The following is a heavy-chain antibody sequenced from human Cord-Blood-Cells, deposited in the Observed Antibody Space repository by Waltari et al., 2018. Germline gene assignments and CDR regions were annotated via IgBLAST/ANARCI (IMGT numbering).Heavy chain of an antibody. CDR3: ARKPWPGAYFDY. J-gene: IGHJ4*02. CDR1: GGTFSSYA. CDR2: IIPILGIA. D-gene: IGHD7-27*01. V-gene: IGHV1-69*09. Sequence: QVQLVQSGDEVKKPGSSVQFSCKASGGTFSSYASSWLRQAPGQGLEWMGRIIPILGIANYAQKFQGRVTITADKSTSTAYMELSSLRSEDTAVYYCARKPWPGAYFDYWGQGTLVTVSS.